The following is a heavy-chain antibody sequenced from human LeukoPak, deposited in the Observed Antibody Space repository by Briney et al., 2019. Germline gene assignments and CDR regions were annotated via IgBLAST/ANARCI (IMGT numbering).Heavy chain of an antibody. J-gene: IGHJ4*02. V-gene: IGHV4-39*07. Sequence: KPSETLSLTCTVSGGSTSSSSFYWGWIRQPPGKGLECIGRISYSGRTYYNPSLKSRVTISVDRSKNQFSLKLSSVTAADTAVYYCARMPITMVRGVTYFDYWGQGTLVTVSS. D-gene: IGHD3-10*01. CDR2: ISYSGRT. CDR1: GGSTSSSSFY. CDR3: ARMPITMVRGVTYFDY.